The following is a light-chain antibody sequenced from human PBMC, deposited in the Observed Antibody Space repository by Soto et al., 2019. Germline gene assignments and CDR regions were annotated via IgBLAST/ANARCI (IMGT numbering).Light chain of an antibody. Sequence: AIQLTQSPSSLSASVGDRVTITCRASQGISSALAWYQQKPGKAPKLLIYDASSLESGVPSRFSGSGSGTDFTLTISSLQPEDFANYYCQHFNSYLTFGGGTKVEIK. J-gene: IGKJ4*01. CDR2: DAS. CDR3: QHFNSYLT. CDR1: QGISSA. V-gene: IGKV1-13*02.